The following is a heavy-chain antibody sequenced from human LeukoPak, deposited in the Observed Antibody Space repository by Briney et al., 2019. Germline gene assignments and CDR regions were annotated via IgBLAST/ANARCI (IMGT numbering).Heavy chain of an antibody. CDR3: ARDLRRGYCSSTSCYGVDY. V-gene: IGHV3-7*01. D-gene: IGHD2-2*01. Sequence: GGSLRLSCAASGFTFSSYWMSWVRQAPGKGLEWVANIKQDGSEKNYVDSVKGRFTISRDNAKNSQYLQMNSLRAKDTAVYYCARDLRRGYCSSTSCYGVDYWGQGTLVTVSS. CDR1: GFTFSSYW. J-gene: IGHJ4*02. CDR2: IKQDGSEK.